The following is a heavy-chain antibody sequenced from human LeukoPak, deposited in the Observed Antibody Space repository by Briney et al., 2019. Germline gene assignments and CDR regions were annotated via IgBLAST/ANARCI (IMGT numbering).Heavy chain of an antibody. CDR3: ARFGYNDFDY. CDR2: IGSTSHFR. D-gene: IGHD5-24*01. V-gene: IGHV3-21*01. Sequence: GGSLRLSCAASGFTFSNYSMNWVRQAPGKGLEWVSSIGSTSHFRYYADSLKGRVTISRDNAKNSLYLQMNSLRPEDTAVYYCARFGYNDFDYWGQGTLVTVS. CDR1: GFTFSNYS. J-gene: IGHJ4*02.